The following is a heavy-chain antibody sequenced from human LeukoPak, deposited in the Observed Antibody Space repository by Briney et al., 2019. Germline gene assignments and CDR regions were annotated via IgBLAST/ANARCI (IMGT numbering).Heavy chain of an antibody. D-gene: IGHD4-17*01. V-gene: IGHV4-39*07. CDR1: GGSISSSSYY. Sequence: PSETLSLTCTVSGGSISSSSYYWGWIRQPPGKGLEWIGSIYYSGSTYYNPSLKSRVIISVDTSKNQFSLKLSSVTAADTAVYYCARAYGDYVALDPWGQGTLVTVSS. CDR3: ARAYGDYVALDP. CDR2: IYYSGST. J-gene: IGHJ5*02.